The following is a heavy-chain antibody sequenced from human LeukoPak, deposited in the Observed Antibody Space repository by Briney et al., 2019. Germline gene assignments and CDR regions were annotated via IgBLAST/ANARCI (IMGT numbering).Heavy chain of an antibody. CDR3: VRDKGATDFDY. J-gene: IGHJ4*02. Sequence: SETLSLTCTVSGGSISSYYWSWIRQPPGKGLEWIGYIYYSGSTNYNPSLKSRVTISVDTSKNQFSLKLSSVTAADTAVYYCVRDKGATDFDYWGQGTLVTVSS. CDR2: IYYSGST. CDR1: GGSISSYY. V-gene: IGHV4-59*01. D-gene: IGHD1-26*01.